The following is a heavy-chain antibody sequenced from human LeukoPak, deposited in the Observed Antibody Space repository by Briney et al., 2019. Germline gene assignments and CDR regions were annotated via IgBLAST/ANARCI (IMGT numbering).Heavy chain of an antibody. CDR2: IYPGDSDT. CDR1: GYSFTSYW. J-gene: IGHJ3*02. V-gene: IGHV5-51*01. CDR3: ARPNPAPRCAFDI. D-gene: IGHD2-8*01. Sequence: VESLKISRKGSGYSFTSYWIGWVRQMPGKGLEWMGIIYPGDSDTRYSPSFQGQVTVSAGKSIYTAYLQMRSFKASDTAMSDCARPNPAPRCAFDIWGPGTMVTVSS.